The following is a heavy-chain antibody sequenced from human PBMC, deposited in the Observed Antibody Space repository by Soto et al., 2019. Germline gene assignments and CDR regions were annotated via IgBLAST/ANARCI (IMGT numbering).Heavy chain of an antibody. CDR1: GGSFSGYY. CDR3: ARGRPNHDYNPKLDY. V-gene: IGHV4-34*01. CDR2: INHSGST. J-gene: IGHJ4*02. D-gene: IGHD4-4*01. Sequence: PSETLSLTCAVYGGSFSGYYWSWIRQPPGKGLEWIGEINHSGSTNYNPSLKSRVTISVDTSKNQFSLKLSSVTAADTAVYYCARGRPNHDYNPKLDYWGQGTLVTVSS.